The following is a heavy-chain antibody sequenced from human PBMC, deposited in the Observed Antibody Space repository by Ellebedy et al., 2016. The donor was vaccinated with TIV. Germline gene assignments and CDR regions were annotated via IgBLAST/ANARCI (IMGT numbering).Heavy chain of an antibody. V-gene: IGHV5-51*01. CDR1: GYKFRNYY. CDR2: IYPDDFRP. D-gene: IGHD3-16*01. J-gene: IGHJ2*01. CDR3: ARADVDLTLGRVETPAQYFDL. Sequence: GESLKISXEGSGYKFRNYYTVWMRQVSGKGLEWVGYIYPDDFRPRYSPSFQDRVTISADTSTNTAFLQWRSLRALDTAKYYCARADVDLTLGRVETPAQYFDLWGRGTLVTVSS.